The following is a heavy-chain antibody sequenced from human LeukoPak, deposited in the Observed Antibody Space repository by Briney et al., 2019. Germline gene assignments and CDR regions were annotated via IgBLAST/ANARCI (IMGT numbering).Heavy chain of an antibody. CDR1: GFTFSSYS. V-gene: IGHV3-23*01. D-gene: IGHD1-26*01. CDR2: ISGSGAST. Sequence: GGSLRLSCAASGFTFSSYSMDWVRQAPGKGLEWISGISGSGASTYYADSVKGRFTISRDDSRNTLYLQMNSLRGDDTAVYYCAKDVGKWESLHFFDYWGQGTLVTVSS. J-gene: IGHJ4*02. CDR3: AKDVGKWESLHFFDY.